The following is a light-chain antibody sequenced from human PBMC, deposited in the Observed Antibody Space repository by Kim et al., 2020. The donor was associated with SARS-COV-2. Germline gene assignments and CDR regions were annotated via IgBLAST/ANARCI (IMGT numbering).Light chain of an antibody. CDR3: QQYYSTPPS. Sequence: DIVMTRSPDSLAVSLGERATLNCKSSQTVLYNSNNKNYLAWYQQKPGQAPKLLIYWASIRESGVSDRFSGSGSETDFTLTISSLQAEDVAVYYCQQYYSTPPSFGQGTKLEIK. CDR1: QTVLYNSNNKNY. V-gene: IGKV4-1*01. J-gene: IGKJ2*03. CDR2: WAS.